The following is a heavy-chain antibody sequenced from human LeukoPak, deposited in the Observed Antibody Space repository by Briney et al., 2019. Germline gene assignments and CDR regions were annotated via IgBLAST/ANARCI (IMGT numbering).Heavy chain of an antibody. J-gene: IGHJ4*02. CDR1: GYTFTGYY. V-gene: IGHV1-2*02. CDR3: ARVEHHYDFSPDY. D-gene: IGHD3-3*01. Sequence: ASVKVSCKASGYTFTGYYMHWVRQAPGQGLEWMGWINPNSGGTNYAQKFQGRVTMTRDTSISTAYMELSRLRSDDTAVYYCARVEHHYDFSPDYWGQGTLVTVSS. CDR2: INPNSGGT.